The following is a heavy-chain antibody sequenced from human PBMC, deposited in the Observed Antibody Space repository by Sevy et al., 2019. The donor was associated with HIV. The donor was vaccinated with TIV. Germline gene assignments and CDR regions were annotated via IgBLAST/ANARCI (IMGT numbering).Heavy chain of an antibody. D-gene: IGHD5-18*01. Sequence: ASVKVSCKASGGTFSSYAISWVRQAPGQGLEWMGGIIPIFGTANYAQKFQGRVTITADESTSTAYMELSSLRSEDTAVYYCARDPGYSYGNQYYYYGMDVWGQGTTVTVSS. CDR3: ARDPGYSYGNQYYYYGMDV. CDR1: GGTFSSYA. J-gene: IGHJ6*02. CDR2: IIPIFGTA. V-gene: IGHV1-69*13.